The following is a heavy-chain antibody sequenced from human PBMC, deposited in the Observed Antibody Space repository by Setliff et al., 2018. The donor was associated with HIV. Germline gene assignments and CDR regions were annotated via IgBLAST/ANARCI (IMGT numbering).Heavy chain of an antibody. D-gene: IGHD1-7*01. CDR3: TRDYAFDWNSVMDV. CDR1: GFTFSSYS. Sequence: PGGSLRLSCAASGFTFSSYSMNWVRQAPGKGLEWVSSISSSSTYIYYADSVKGRFTISRDNAKSSLYLQMNSLRADDTAVYYCTRDYAFDWNSVMDVWGKGTTVTVSS. J-gene: IGHJ6*03. V-gene: IGHV3-21*01. CDR2: ISSSSTYI.